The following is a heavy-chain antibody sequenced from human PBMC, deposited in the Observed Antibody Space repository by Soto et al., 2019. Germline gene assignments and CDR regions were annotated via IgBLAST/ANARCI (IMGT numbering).Heavy chain of an antibody. Sequence: QVQLVQSGAEVKKPGASVKVSCKASGYTFTSYGIIWVRQAPGQGLEWMGWISAYNGNTNYAQKLQGRVTMTTDTSTSTAYMELRSLRSDDTAVYYCARKAVVGGVVTVTYGMDVWGQGTTVTVSS. CDR1: GYTFTSYG. CDR2: ISAYNGNT. D-gene: IGHD3-16*01. J-gene: IGHJ6*02. CDR3: ARKAVVGGVVTVTYGMDV. V-gene: IGHV1-18*01.